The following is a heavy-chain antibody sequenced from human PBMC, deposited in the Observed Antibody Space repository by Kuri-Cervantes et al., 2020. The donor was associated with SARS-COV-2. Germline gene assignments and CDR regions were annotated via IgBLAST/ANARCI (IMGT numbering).Heavy chain of an antibody. CDR2: IYYSGST. Sequence: SETLSLTCTVSGGSISSHYWSWIRQPPGKGLEWIGYIYYSGSTNYNPSLKSRVTISVDTSKNQSSLKLSSVTAADTAVYYCGKVSWLQLWHRYSDSWGQGTLVTVSS. CDR1: GGSISSHY. J-gene: IGHJ4*02. D-gene: IGHD5-24*01. V-gene: IGHV4-59*08. CDR3: GKVSWLQLWHRYSDS.